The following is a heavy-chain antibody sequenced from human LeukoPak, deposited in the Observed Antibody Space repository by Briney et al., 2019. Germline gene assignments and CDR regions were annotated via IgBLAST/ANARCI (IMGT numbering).Heavy chain of an antibody. CDR1: GGSISSGGYS. J-gene: IGHJ6*02. CDR2: IYHSGST. V-gene: IGHV4-30-2*01. Sequence: PSETLSLTCAVSGGSISSGGYSWSWIRQPPGKGLEWIGYIYHSGSTYYNPSLKSRVTISVDRSKNQFSLKLSSVTAADTAVYYCARVPVMVRGVNYYYYGMDVWGQGTTVTVSS. D-gene: IGHD3-10*01. CDR3: ARVPVMVRGVNYYYYGMDV.